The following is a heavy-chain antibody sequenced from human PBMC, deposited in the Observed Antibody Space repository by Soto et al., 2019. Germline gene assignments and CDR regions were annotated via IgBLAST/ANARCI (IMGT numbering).Heavy chain of an antibody. Sequence: PSETLSLTCAVYGGSFSGYYWSWIRQPPGKGLEWIGEINHSGSTNYNPSLQSRVTISVDTSKNQFSLKLSSVTAADTAVYYCARDGGRYYAMDVWGQGTTVTVS. CDR1: GGSFSGYY. D-gene: IGHD3-16*01. CDR3: ARDGGRYYAMDV. J-gene: IGHJ6*02. CDR2: INHSGST. V-gene: IGHV4-34*01.